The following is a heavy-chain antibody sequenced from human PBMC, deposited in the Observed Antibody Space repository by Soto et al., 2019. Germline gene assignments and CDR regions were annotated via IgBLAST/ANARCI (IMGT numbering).Heavy chain of an antibody. D-gene: IGHD3-3*01. CDR3: ATVYGVVGIWFDP. CDR1: VCTFTGHY. Sequence: VHVSRMACVCTFTGHYIHWLGQAPGHGLEWMGWINPTSSSTTSAQKFQGSVTMARDTSISTDYMELSSLRSDDTAVFYWATVYGVVGIWFDPWGQGTLVTVSS. CDR2: INPTSSST. V-gene: IGHV1-2*02. J-gene: IGHJ5*02.